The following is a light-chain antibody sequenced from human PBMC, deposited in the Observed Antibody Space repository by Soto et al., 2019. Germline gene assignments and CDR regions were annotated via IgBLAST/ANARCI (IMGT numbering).Light chain of an antibody. V-gene: IGKV3-20*01. J-gene: IGKJ1*01. Sequence: EIVMTQSPATLSVSPGERVTLSCRASQRVSNNLAWYQQKPGQAPRLLIFGASTRATGVPDRFSGSGSGTDFTLTISRLEPEDFAVYYCQQYGSSPTFGQGTKVDIK. CDR3: QQYGSSPT. CDR1: QRVSNN. CDR2: GAS.